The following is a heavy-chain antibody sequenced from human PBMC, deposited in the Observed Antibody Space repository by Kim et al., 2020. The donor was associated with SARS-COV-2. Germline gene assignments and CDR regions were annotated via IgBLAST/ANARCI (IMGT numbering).Heavy chain of an antibody. V-gene: IGHV3-33*05. J-gene: IGHJ4*02. D-gene: IGHD3-22*01. CDR1: GFTFSSYG. CDR2: ISYDGSNK. CDR3: ARDYYDSSPAGY. Sequence: GGSLRLSCAASGFTFSSYGMHWVRQAPGKGLEWVAVISYDGSNKYYADSVKGRFTISRDNSKNTLYLQMNSLRAEDTAVYYCARDYYDSSPAGYWGQGTLVTVSS.